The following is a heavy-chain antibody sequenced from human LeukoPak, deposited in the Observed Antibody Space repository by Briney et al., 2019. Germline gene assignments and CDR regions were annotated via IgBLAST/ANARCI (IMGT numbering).Heavy chain of an antibody. J-gene: IGHJ4*02. CDR3: ARGTTVTPMCIDY. Sequence: GGSLRLSCAASGFTFSSYWMHWVRHAPGKGLVWVSRINSDGSSTSYADSVKGRFTISRDNAKNTLYLQMNSLRAEDTAVYYCARGTTVTPMCIDYWGQGTLVTVSS. CDR1: GFTFSSYW. V-gene: IGHV3-74*01. D-gene: IGHD4-17*01. CDR2: INSDGSST.